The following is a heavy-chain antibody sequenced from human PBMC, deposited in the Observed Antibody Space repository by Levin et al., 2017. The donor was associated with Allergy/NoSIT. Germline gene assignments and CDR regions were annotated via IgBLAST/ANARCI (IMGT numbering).Heavy chain of an antibody. CDR3: ARGKKLRFLEWLYRFDY. Sequence: SQTLSLTCAVYGGPFSDYYWSWIRQPPEKGLEWIGEINDSGSTNYNPSLKSRVTMSVDTSKNQFSLKLRSVTAADTAVYFCARGKKLRFLEWLYRFDYWGQGALVTVSS. V-gene: IGHV4-34*01. CDR1: GGPFSDYY. CDR2: INDSGST. D-gene: IGHD3-3*01. J-gene: IGHJ4*02.